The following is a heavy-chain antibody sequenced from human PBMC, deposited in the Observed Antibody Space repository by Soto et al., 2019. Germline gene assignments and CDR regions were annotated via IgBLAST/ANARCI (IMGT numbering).Heavy chain of an antibody. Sequence: PSETLSLTCAVYGGSFSGYYWSWIRQPPGKGLEWIGEINHSGSTNYNPSLKSRVTISVDTSKNQFSLKLSSVTAADTAVYYCARGRSILRGYDILTGTPRASPPGWFDPWGQGTLVTVS. V-gene: IGHV4-34*01. D-gene: IGHD3-9*01. CDR3: ARGRSILRGYDILTGTPRASPPGWFDP. CDR1: GGSFSGYY. CDR2: INHSGST. J-gene: IGHJ5*02.